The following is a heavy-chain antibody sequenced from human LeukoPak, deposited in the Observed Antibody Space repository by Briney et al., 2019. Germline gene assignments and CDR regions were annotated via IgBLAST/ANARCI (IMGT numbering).Heavy chain of an antibody. CDR3: ARGRVITMVRGVLVY. Sequence: GGSLRLSCAASGFTFSSYAVSWVRQAPGKGLEWVSAISGSGGSTYYADSVKGRFTISRDNAKNSLYLQMNSLRAEDTAVYYCARGRVITMVRGVLVYWGQGTLVTVSS. J-gene: IGHJ4*02. V-gene: IGHV3-23*01. CDR2: ISGSGGST. D-gene: IGHD3-10*01. CDR1: GFTFSSYA.